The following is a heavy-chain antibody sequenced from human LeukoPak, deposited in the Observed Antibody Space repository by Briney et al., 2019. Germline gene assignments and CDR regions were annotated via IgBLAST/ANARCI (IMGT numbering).Heavy chain of an antibody. J-gene: IGHJ4*02. V-gene: IGHV3-23*01. D-gene: IGHD2-2*01. Sequence: GGTLRLSCAASGFTFSSHGMSWVRQAPGKGLEWVSTISGSGDNTYYADSVKGRFTISRDNSKNTLYLQMNSLRAEDTAVYYCARPRGCGSARCNNFDSWGQGTLVTVSS. CDR1: GFTFSSHG. CDR3: ARPRGCGSARCNNFDS. CDR2: ISGSGDNT.